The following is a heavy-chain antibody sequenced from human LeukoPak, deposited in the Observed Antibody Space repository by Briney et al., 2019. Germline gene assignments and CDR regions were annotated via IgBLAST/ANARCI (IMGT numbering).Heavy chain of an antibody. CDR2: ISYDGSNK. J-gene: IGHJ4*02. CDR1: GFTFSSYA. D-gene: IGHD6-13*01. Sequence: GRSLRLSCAASGFTFSSYAMHWVRQAPGKGLEWVAVISYDGSNKYYADSVKSRFTISRDNSKNTLYLQMNSLRAEDTAVYYCAAAAAGFHFDYWGQGTLVTVSS. V-gene: IGHV3-30-3*01. CDR3: AAAAAGFHFDY.